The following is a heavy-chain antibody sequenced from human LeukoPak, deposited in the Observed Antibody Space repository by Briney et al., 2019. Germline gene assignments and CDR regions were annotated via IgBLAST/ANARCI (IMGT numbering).Heavy chain of an antibody. J-gene: IGHJ4*02. D-gene: IGHD6-13*01. CDR3: ARGIAAAGNTNGYYFDY. V-gene: IGHV4-59*01. CDR2: IYYSGST. CDR1: GGSISDDY. Sequence: PSETLSLTCTVSGGSISDDYWSWLRQPPGKGLEWIGYIYYSGSTNYNPSLKSRVTISVDTSKNQFSLKLSSVTAADTAVYYCARGIAAAGNTNGYYFDYWGQGTLVTVSS.